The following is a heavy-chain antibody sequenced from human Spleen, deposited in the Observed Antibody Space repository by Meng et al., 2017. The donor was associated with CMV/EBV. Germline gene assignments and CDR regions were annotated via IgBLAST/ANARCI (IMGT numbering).Heavy chain of an antibody. J-gene: IGHJ5*02. V-gene: IGHV4-34*01. CDR3: ARWIAVSGIEAAGFDP. Sequence: SETLSLTCAVYGGSFSGYYWSWIRQPPGKGLEWIGEISHSGSTNYNPSLKSRVTISVDTSKNQFSLKLSSVTAADTAVYYCARWIAVSGIEAAGFDPWGQGTLVTVSS. CDR1: GGSFSGYY. D-gene: IGHD6-19*01. CDR2: ISHSGST.